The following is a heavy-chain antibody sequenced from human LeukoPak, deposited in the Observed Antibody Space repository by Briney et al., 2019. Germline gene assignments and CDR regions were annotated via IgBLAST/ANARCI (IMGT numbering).Heavy chain of an antibody. J-gene: IGHJ6*04. CDR2: XXXXXGTA. CDR3: ARVFDIVVVPAANYYYYGMDV. CDR1: GGTFSSYA. V-gene: IGHV1-69*13. D-gene: IGHD2-2*01. Sequence: ASVKVSCKASGGTFSSYAISWVRQAPGQGLEWXXXXXXXXGTANYAQKFQGRVTITADESTSTAYMELSSLRSEDTAVYYCARVFDIVVVPAANYYYYGMDVWGKGTTVTVSS.